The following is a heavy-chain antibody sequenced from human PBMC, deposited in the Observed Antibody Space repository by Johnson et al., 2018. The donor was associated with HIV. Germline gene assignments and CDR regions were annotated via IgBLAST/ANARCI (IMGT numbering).Heavy chain of an antibody. CDR1: GFTFSSYA. V-gene: IGHV3-7*03. CDR3: AKDRSSGRYRGDAFDI. Sequence: VQLVESGGGVVQPGRSLRLSCAASGFTFSSYAMHWVRQAPGKGLEWVANINQDGRETYYVDSVTGRFTISRDNAKNSLYLQMNSRRAEDTALYYCAKDRSSGRYRGDAFDIWGQGTMVTVAS. J-gene: IGHJ3*02. D-gene: IGHD6-19*01. CDR2: INQDGRET.